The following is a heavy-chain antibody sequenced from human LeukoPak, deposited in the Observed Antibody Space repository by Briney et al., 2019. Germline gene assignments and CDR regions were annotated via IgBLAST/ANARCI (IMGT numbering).Heavy chain of an antibody. D-gene: IGHD5-18*01. CDR3: ARVRYSYDYYYYMDV. CDR2: IIPIFGTA. Sequence: SVKVSCKASGYTFTSYYMHWVRQAPGQGLEWMGRIIPIFGTANYAQKFQGRVTITTDESTSTAYMELSSLRSEDTAVYYCARVRYSYDYYYYMDVWGKGTTVTVSS. CDR1: GYTFTSYY. J-gene: IGHJ6*03. V-gene: IGHV1-69*05.